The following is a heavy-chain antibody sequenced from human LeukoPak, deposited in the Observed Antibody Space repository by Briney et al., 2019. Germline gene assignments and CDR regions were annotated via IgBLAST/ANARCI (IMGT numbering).Heavy chain of an antibody. D-gene: IGHD3-9*01. Sequence: PGGSLRLSCAASGFTFSDYYMSWIRQAPGKGLEWVSYISSSGSTIYYADSVKGRFTISRDNAQNSLYLEMNSLRAEDTAVYYCASSPRFFDWLFYFDSWGQGTLVTVSS. CDR1: GFTFSDYY. J-gene: IGHJ4*02. V-gene: IGHV3-11*04. CDR3: ASSPRFFDWLFYFDS. CDR2: ISSSGSTI.